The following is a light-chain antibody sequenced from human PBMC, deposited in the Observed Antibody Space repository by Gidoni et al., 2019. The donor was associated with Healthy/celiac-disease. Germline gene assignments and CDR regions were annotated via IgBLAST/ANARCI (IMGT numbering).Light chain of an antibody. CDR1: SSNIGACYD. CDR2: GNS. J-gene: IGLJ1*01. V-gene: IGLV1-40*01. Sequence: QSVLTQPPSVSGAPGQRVTISCTGSSSNIGACYDVHWYQQLPGKAPKLLIYGNSNRTAGVPDRFSGSKSGTSAYLAITGLQAEDEADYYCQSYDSSLSGPYVFGTGTKVTVL. CDR3: QSYDSSLSGPYV.